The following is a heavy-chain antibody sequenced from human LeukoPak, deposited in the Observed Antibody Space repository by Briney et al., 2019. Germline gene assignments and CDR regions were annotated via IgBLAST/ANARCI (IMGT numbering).Heavy chain of an antibody. V-gene: IGHV3-23*01. J-gene: IGHJ4*02. D-gene: IGHD3-9*01. Sequence: PGGSLRLSCAASGCAPGFTFVTYAMSWVRQIPGQGLEWVSANSGSGGSTFYADSVKGRFTISRDNSKDTLYLEMNSLTAEDTAIYYCAKDPTGYFNYYFDSWGQGTLVTVSS. CDR3: AKDPTGYFNYYFDS. CDR1: GCAPGFTFVTYA. CDR2: NSGSGGST.